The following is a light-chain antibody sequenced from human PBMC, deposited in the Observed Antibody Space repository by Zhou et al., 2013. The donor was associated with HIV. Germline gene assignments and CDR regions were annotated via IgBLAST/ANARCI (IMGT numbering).Light chain of an antibody. J-gene: IGKJ1*01. Sequence: DIQMTQSPSSLSASVGDRVTITCRATQGIRNSLAWYQQKPGKVPKLLIYSASILQSGVPSRFSGRGSGTDFTLTIDSLQPEDVATYFCQKYENAPRTFGQGTKVEIK. CDR1: QGIRNS. V-gene: IGKV1-27*01. CDR2: SAS. CDR3: QKYENAPRT.